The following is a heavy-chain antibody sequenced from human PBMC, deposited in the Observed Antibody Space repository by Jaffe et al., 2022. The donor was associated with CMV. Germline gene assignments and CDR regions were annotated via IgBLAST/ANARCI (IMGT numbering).Heavy chain of an antibody. CDR1: KFTFSNYE. CDR2: ISESGDPI. Sequence: EVQLVESGGGLVQPGGSLRLSCTASKFTFSNYEMNWVRQAPGKGLEWISYISESGDPIFYADSVKGRFTISRDNAKNSLFLQMNSLRAEDTATYYCARDAGHCANTNCHHFDSWGQGTLVTVSS. CDR3: ARDAGHCANTNCHHFDS. V-gene: IGHV3-48*03. J-gene: IGHJ4*02. D-gene: IGHD2-2*01.